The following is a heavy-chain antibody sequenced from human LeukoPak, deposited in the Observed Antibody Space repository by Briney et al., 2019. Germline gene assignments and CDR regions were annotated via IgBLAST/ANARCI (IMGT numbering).Heavy chain of an antibody. J-gene: IGHJ4*02. V-gene: IGHV4-39*01. Sequence: GSLRLSCAASGFSFSTYIMNWVRQAPGKGLEWIGNIYYSGSTYYSPSLKSRVTISVDTSKKQFSLELSSVTAADTAVYYCARFNPAAGSFCFDYWGQGTLVTVSS. CDR2: IYYSGST. D-gene: IGHD6-13*01. CDR3: ARFNPAAGSFCFDY. CDR1: GFSFSTYI.